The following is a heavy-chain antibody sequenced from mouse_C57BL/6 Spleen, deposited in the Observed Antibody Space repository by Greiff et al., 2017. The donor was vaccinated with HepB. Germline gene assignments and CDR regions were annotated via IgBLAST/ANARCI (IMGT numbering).Heavy chain of an antibody. CDR1: GFTFSDYG. V-gene: IGHV5-17*01. D-gene: IGHD1-1*01. CDR2: ISSGSSTI. J-gene: IGHJ4*01. Sequence: EVQLVESGGGLVKPGGSLKLSCAASGFTFSDYGMHWVRQAPEKGLEWVAYISSGSSTIYYADTVKGRFTISRDNAKNTLFLQMTSLRSEDTAMYDCATYGSSPYYYAMDYWGQGTSVTVSS. CDR3: ATYGSSPYYYAMDY.